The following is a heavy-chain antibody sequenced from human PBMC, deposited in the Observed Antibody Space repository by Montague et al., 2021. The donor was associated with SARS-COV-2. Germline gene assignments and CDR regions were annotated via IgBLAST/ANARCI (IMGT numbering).Heavy chain of an antibody. Sequence: SLRLSCAAPGFTFSSYWMSWVRQAPGKGLEWVANIKQDGSEKNYVDSVKGRFTSSRDNAKKSLYLQMDSLRAEDTAVYYCARWGGTHYYDSSGYYYDYYYYGMDVWGQGTTVTVSS. D-gene: IGHD3-22*01. J-gene: IGHJ6*02. CDR3: ARWGGTHYYDSSGYYYDYYYYGMDV. CDR1: GFTFSSYW. CDR2: IKQDGSEK. V-gene: IGHV3-7*01.